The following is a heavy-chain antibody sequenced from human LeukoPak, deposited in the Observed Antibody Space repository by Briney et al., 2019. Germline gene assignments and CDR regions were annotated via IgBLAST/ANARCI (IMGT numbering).Heavy chain of an antibody. J-gene: IGHJ4*02. CDR2: IDHGTKT. V-gene: IGHV4-34*01. Sequence: SETLSLTCAVSGVPFSHYSWSWVRQPAGQGLQWIGEIDHGTKTNYNPSLKSRVTISADLSKKQFSLRLTSVTAADTAVYYCARDGGYSGYDYLDYWGQGTLVTVSS. CDR3: ARDGGYSGYDYLDY. D-gene: IGHD5-12*01. CDR1: GVPFSHYS.